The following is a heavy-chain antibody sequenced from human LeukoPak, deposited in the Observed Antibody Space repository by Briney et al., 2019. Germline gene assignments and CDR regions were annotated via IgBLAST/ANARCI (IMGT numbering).Heavy chain of an antibody. CDR2: INPNSGNT. CDR3: ARAKKARGVRFYYYYYYLDV. D-gene: IGHD3-10*01. J-gene: IGHJ6*03. Sequence: ASVTETCKASGYTFSRYDFNWVGQATGQGLEWMGWINPNSGNTGYAQKFQGRVTMTRNTSITTAYMKLSSLRSDDTAVYYSARAKKARGVRFYYYYYYLDVWGKGTTVTVSS. CDR1: GYTFSRYD. V-gene: IGHV1-8*01.